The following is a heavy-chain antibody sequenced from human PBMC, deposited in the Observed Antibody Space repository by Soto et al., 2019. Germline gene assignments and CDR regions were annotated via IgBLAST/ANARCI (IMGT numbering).Heavy chain of an antibody. Sequence: QVQLVQSGAEVKKPGSSVKASCKASGGTFSSYAISWVRQAPGQGLEWMGGIIPIFGTANYAQKFQGRITITADESTSTDYMELSSRRSEDTAVYYFARAWGSHRYYFVYGGQGTLVTVSS. CDR3: ARAWGSHRYYFVY. J-gene: IGHJ4*02. D-gene: IGHD3-16*01. CDR2: IIPIFGTA. V-gene: IGHV1-69*12. CDR1: GGTFSSYA.